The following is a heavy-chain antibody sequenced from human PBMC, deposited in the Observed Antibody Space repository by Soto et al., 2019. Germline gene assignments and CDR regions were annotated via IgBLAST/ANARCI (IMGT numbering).Heavy chain of an antibody. J-gene: IGHJ5*02. D-gene: IGHD3-3*01. CDR2: IIPIFGTA. V-gene: IGHV1-69*01. CDR1: GGTFSSYA. CDR3: ARDDKHTIFGVVIPHWFDP. Sequence: QVQLVQSGAEVKKPGSSVKVSCKASGGTFSSYAISWVRQAPGQGLEWMGGIIPIFGTANYAQKFQGRVTITADESTSTAYMELSSLRSEDTAVYYCARDDKHTIFGVVIPHWFDPWGQGTLVTVSS.